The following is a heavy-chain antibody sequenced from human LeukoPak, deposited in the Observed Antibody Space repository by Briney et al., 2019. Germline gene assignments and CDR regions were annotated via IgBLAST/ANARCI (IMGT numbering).Heavy chain of an antibody. CDR3: ARNSRYNWNDGVSMDV. V-gene: IGHV4-59*01. J-gene: IGHJ6*03. D-gene: IGHD1-1*01. CDR1: GFTFSSYG. CDR2: IYYSGST. Sequence: GSLRLSCAASGFTFSSYGMSWVRQAPGKGLEWIGYIYYSGSTNYNPSLKSRVTISVDTSKNQFSLKLSSVTAADTAVYYCARNSRYNWNDGVSMDVWGKGTTVTISS.